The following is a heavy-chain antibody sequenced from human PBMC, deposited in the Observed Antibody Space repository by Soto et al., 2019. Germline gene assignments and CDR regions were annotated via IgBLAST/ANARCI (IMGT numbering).Heavy chain of an antibody. V-gene: IGHV3-30-3*01. J-gene: IGHJ4*02. CDR3: ATDRALGATLGAIDF. D-gene: IGHD1-26*01. Sequence: GGSLRLSCAASGFTFSNIAMHWVRQAPGKGLEWVAAISYDGTYRPYADFARGRFTISRVNSQKTLYLQMNSLRPEDTALYYCATDRALGATLGAIDFWGQGTLVTVSS. CDR2: ISYDGTYR. CDR1: GFTFSNIA.